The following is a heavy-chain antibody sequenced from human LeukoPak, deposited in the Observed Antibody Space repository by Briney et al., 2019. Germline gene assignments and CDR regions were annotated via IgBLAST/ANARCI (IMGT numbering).Heavy chain of an antibody. CDR2: IKQDGSEK. Sequence: GGSLRLSCAASGFTFSSYWMSWVRQAPGKGLEWVANIKQDGSEKYYVDSVKGRFTISRDNAKNSLYLQMNSLRAEDTAVYYCARVSSKATVRGLITKKNYYYYYMDVWGKGTTVSISS. J-gene: IGHJ6*03. D-gene: IGHD3-10*01. V-gene: IGHV3-7*01. CDR1: GFTFSSYW. CDR3: ARVSSKATVRGLITKKNYYYYYMDV.